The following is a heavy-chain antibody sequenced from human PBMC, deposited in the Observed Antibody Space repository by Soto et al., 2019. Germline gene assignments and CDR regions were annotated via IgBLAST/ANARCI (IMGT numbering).Heavy chain of an antibody. CDR1: GGSFSGYY. CDR2: INHSGST. V-gene: IGHV4-34*01. CDR3: VRRARRGWLSTTGLY. D-gene: IGHD3-10*01. J-gene: IGHJ4*02. Sequence: SETLSLTCAVYGGSFSGYYWSWIRQPPGKGLEWIGEINHSGSTNYNPSLKSRVTISVDTSKNQFSLKLSSVTAADTAVYYCVRRARRGWLSTTGLYWGQGTLVTVSS.